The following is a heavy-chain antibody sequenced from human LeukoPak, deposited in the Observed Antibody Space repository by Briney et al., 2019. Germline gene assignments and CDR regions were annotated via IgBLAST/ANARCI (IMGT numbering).Heavy chain of an antibody. V-gene: IGHV3-7*01. Sequence: GGSLRLSCAASGFTFSTYYMSWVRQAPGKGVEWVANIKEDGSDKYYVDSVKGRFTISRDNAKNSLYLQMNSLRAEDTAVYYCARKESNYVTHFDYGGQGTLVTVSS. D-gene: IGHD4-11*01. J-gene: IGHJ4*02. CDR3: ARKESNYVTHFDY. CDR1: GFTFSTYY. CDR2: IKEDGSDK.